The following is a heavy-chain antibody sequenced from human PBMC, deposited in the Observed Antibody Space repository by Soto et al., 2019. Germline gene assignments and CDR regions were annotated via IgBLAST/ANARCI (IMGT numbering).Heavy chain of an antibody. Sequence: PSETLSLTCTVSGGSISGSSYYWGWIRQPPGKGLEWIGSIYYSGSTNYNPSLKSRVTISVDTSKNQFSLKLSSVTAADTAVYYCARVGVFTIFGVVYDRYYYYYMDVWGKGTTVTVSS. V-gene: IGHV4-39*07. CDR2: IYYSGST. D-gene: IGHD3-3*01. CDR3: ARVGVFTIFGVVYDRYYYYYMDV. CDR1: GGSISGSSYY. J-gene: IGHJ6*03.